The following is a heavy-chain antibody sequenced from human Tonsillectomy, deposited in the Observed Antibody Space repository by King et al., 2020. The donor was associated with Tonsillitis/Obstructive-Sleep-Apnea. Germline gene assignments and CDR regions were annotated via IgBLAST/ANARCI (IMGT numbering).Heavy chain of an antibody. CDR3: ASTNTMIRGVIAYFDN. J-gene: IGHJ4*02. V-gene: IGHV5-51*01. Sequence: VQLVQSGAEVKKPGESLKISCKGSGYSFSTYWIGWVRQMPGKGLEWVGVIYPGDSDTRYSPSFQGQVTISVDKSINTAYLQWSSLKASDTAIYYCASTNTMIRGVIAYFDNWGQGTLVTVSS. CDR1: GYSFSTYW. CDR2: IYPGDSDT. D-gene: IGHD3-10*01.